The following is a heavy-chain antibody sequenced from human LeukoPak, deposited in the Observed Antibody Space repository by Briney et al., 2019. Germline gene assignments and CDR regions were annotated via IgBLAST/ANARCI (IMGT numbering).Heavy chain of an antibody. CDR1: GGSISSYY. D-gene: IGHD2-21*02. CDR3: ARHGGHESAVTVNWFDP. J-gene: IGHJ5*02. Sequence: SETLSLTCTVSGGSISSYYWSWIRQPPGKGLEWIGYIYYSGSTNYNPSLKSRVTISVDTSKSQFSLKLSSVTAADTAVYYCARHGGHESAVTVNWFDPWGRGTLVTVSS. V-gene: IGHV4-59*08. CDR2: IYYSGST.